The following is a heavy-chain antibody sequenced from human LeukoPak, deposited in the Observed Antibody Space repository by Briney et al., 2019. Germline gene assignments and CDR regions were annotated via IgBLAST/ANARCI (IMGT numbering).Heavy chain of an antibody. J-gene: IGHJ4*02. D-gene: IGHD1-1*01. CDR3: ARDSPGAPNDLDY. V-gene: IGHV3-74*01. CDR2: INSDGSST. Sequence: GGSLRLSCAASGFTFSSYWMHWVRQAPGKGLVWVSRINSDGSSTSYADSVKGRFTISRDNAKNSLYLQMNSLRGEDTAVYFCARDSPGAPNDLDYWGQGTLVTVSS. CDR1: GFTFSSYW.